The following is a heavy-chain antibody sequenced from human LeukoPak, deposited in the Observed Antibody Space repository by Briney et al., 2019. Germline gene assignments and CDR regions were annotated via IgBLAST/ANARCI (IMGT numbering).Heavy chain of an antibody. J-gene: IGHJ4*02. V-gene: IGHV3-33*08. CDR1: AFSFSAYG. CDR3: ARAGIAAAGFDY. CDR2: IWYDGSNK. D-gene: IGHD6-13*01. Sequence: GGSLRLSCAASAFSFSAYGMHWVRQAPGKGLEWVAVIWYDGSNKYYADSVKGRFTISRDNSKNTLYLQMNSLRAEDTAVYYCARAGIAAAGFDYWGQGTLVTVSS.